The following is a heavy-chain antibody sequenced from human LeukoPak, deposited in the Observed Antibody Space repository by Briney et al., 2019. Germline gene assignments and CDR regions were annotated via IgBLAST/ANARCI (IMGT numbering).Heavy chain of an antibody. J-gene: IGHJ4*02. D-gene: IGHD3-22*01. CDR2: ISAYNGNT. Sequence: ASVKVSCKASGGTFSSYAISWVRQAPGQGLEWMGWISAYNGNTNYAQKLQGRVIMTTDTSTSTAYMELRSLRSDDTAVYYCAREVRYYYDSSGYPDYWGQGTLVTVSS. V-gene: IGHV1-18*01. CDR1: GGTFSSYA. CDR3: AREVRYYYDSSGYPDY.